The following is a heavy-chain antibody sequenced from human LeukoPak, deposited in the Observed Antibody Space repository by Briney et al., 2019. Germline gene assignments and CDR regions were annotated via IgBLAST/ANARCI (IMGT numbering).Heavy chain of an antibody. CDR1: GYTFTSYY. CDR3: ARRELAGSTAYFDY. J-gene: IGHJ4*02. CDR2: INPSGGST. D-gene: IGHD1-26*01. Sequence: GASVKVSCKASGYTFTSYYIRWVRQAPGQGLEWMGIINPSGGSTNYAQDFQGRVTMTRDTSTSTVYMELSSLRSEDTAVYYCARRELAGSTAYFDYWGQGTLVTVSS. V-gene: IGHV1-46*01.